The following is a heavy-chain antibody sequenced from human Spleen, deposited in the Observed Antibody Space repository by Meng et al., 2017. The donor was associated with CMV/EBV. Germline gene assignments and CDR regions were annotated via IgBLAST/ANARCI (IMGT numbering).Heavy chain of an antibody. V-gene: IGHV1-2*02. J-gene: IGHJ4*02. D-gene: IGHD3-3*01. Sequence: ASVKFSCKASGYTFTGYYMHWVRQAPGQGLEWMGWINPNSGGTNYAQKFQGRVTMTRDTSISTAYMELSRLRSDDTAVYYCASTIFGVVIPDYWGQGTLVTVSS. CDR2: INPNSGGT. CDR3: ASTIFGVVIPDY. CDR1: GYTFTGYY.